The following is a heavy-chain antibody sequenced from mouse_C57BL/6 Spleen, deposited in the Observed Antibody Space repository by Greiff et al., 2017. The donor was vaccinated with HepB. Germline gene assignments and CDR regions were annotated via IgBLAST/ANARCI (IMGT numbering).Heavy chain of an antibody. Sequence: QVHVKQSGAELAKPGASVKLSCKASGYTFTSYWMHWVKQRPGQGLEWIGYINPSSGYTKYNQKFKDKATLTADKSSSTAYMQLSSLTYEDSAVYYCARPGTSRYFDVWGTGTTVTVSS. J-gene: IGHJ1*03. CDR3: ARPGTSRYFDV. CDR1: GYTFTSYW. CDR2: INPSSGYT. D-gene: IGHD4-1*01. V-gene: IGHV1-7*01.